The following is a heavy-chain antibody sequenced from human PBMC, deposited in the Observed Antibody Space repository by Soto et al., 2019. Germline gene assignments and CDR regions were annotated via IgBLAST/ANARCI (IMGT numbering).Heavy chain of an antibody. D-gene: IGHD1-20*01. CDR2: IRSKAHNYAT. CDR1: GFTFSGSA. Sequence: EVQLEESGGGLVQPGGSLKLSCAASGFTFSGSALHWVRQVSGKGLEWVGRIRSKAHNYATAYAASVRGRFIISRDDSKNTAYLQLNSLRVEDTAIYYCTRPLNSKYNWNDFDPSGDWSQGTLVTVSS. V-gene: IGHV3-73*02. CDR3: TRPLNSKYNWNDFDPSGD. J-gene: IGHJ4*02.